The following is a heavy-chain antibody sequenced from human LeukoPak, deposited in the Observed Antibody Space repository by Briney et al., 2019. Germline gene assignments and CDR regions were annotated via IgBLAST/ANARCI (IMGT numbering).Heavy chain of an antibody. D-gene: IGHD6-19*01. CDR1: GCTFTGYY. J-gene: IGHJ4*02. V-gene: IGHV1-2*02. CDR3: ARDCEHLASGWPGCFDY. CDR2: INPNSGGT. Sequence: ASVKVSCKASGCTFTGYYIHWVRQAPGQGLEWMGRINPNSGGTNYAQKLQGRVTMTRGTSISTAYMELSRLRSDDTAVYYCARDCEHLASGWPGCFDYWGQGTLVTVSS.